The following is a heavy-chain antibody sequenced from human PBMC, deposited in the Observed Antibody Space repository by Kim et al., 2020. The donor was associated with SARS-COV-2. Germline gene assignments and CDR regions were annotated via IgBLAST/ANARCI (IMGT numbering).Heavy chain of an antibody. J-gene: IGHJ6*01. V-gene: IGHV4-59*01. CDR2: ISYIGNT. Sequence: SETLSLTCTVSGGSINSFYWSWTRQPPGKGLEWIGYISYIGNTNYNPSLKSRVTISVDTSKNQFSLKLSSVTAADTAVYYCARASCTVTTFYYHGMDVWG. CDR1: GGSINSFY. CDR3: ARASCTVTTFYYHGMDV. D-gene: IGHD4-4*01.